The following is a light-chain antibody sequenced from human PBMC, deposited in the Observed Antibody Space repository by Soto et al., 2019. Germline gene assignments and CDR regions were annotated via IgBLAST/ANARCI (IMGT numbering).Light chain of an antibody. V-gene: IGKV3-20*01. CDR2: GAS. CDR1: QSVSSSY. J-gene: IGKJ4*01. Sequence: IVLTQSPGTLSVSPGERATLSCRASQSVSSSYLAWYQQKPGQAPRLLIYGASSRATGIPDRFSGSGSGTDGTITISRLETEDGSVYYCQQCGSSPLTFGGGTKVDIK. CDR3: QQCGSSPLT.